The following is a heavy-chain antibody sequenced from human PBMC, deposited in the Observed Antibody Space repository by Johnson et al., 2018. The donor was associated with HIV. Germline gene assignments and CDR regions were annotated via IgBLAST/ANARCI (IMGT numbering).Heavy chain of an antibody. CDR3: TVHSGERTDHDAFDI. Sequence: VQLVESGGGVVQPGRSLRLSCAASGFTFSGSAMHWVRQASGQGLEWVGRIRRKANSYATAYAASVKGRFTISRDDSKNTAYLQMNSLKTEDTAVYYCTVHSGERTDHDAFDIWGQGTMVTVSS. D-gene: IGHD1-26*01. CDR2: IRRKANSYAT. J-gene: IGHJ3*02. V-gene: IGHV3-73*01. CDR1: GFTFSGSA.